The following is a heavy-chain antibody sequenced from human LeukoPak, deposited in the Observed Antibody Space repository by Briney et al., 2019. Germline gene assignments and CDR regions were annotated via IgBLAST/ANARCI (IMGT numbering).Heavy chain of an antibody. J-gene: IGHJ3*02. V-gene: IGHV4-61*02. D-gene: IGHD3-22*01. CDR1: GGSISSGSYY. CDR3: ARDGPSYYYDSSGQGYAFDI. Sequence: SETLSLTCTVSGGSISSGSYYWSWVRQPAGRGLEWVGRIYTSGSTNYNPSLKRRVTISVEKSKNQFSLKLISVTAADTAVYYCARDGPSYYYDSSGQGYAFDIWGQGTMVTVSS. CDR2: IYTSGST.